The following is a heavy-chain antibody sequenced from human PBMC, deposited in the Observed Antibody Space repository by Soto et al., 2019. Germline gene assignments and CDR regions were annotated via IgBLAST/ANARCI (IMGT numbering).Heavy chain of an antibody. Sequence: GGSLRLSCAASGFTFSSYAMGWVRRAPGKGLEWVSAISGSGGSTYYADSVKGRFTISRDNSKSTLYLQMNSLRAEDTAVYYCAKTMGATYYYYAVDVWGQGTTVTVSS. CDR2: ISGSGGST. D-gene: IGHD1-26*01. J-gene: IGHJ6*02. CDR1: GFTFSSYA. CDR3: AKTMGATYYYYAVDV. V-gene: IGHV3-23*01.